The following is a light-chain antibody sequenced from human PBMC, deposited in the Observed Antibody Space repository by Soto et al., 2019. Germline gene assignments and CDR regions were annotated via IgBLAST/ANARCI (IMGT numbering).Light chain of an antibody. V-gene: IGKV3-15*01. Sequence: IVIPKSPATLSVSPGERATLSGRSSQNIYSNIAWYQQRPGQAPRLLIYRASTRATGVPARLSGSGSGTEFTLTISSLQSEDFTVYSCLQYHNLWAFGQGTKVDIK. J-gene: IGKJ1*01. CDR3: LQYHNLWA. CDR1: QNIYSN. CDR2: RAS.